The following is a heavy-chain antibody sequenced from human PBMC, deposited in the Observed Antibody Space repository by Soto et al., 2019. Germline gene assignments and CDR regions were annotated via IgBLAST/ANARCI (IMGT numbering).Heavy chain of an antibody. CDR2: ISYTGTT. CDR3: ARSKGVFGYYCYYGIDV. J-gene: IGHJ6*02. Sequence: QLQLQESGPGLVKPSETLSLTCTVSGGSTTSSPYYWGWIRQSPGKGLEWIGTISYTGTTYYNPSLVSRVTIAVDTSKNQVSLMLGSVTASDTAVYYCARSKGVFGYYCYYGIDVWGQGTTVTVSS. CDR1: GGSTTSSPYY. V-gene: IGHV4-39*01. D-gene: IGHD3-16*01.